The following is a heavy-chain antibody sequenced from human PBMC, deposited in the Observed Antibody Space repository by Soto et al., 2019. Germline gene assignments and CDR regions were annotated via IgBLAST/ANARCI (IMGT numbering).Heavy chain of an antibody. Sequence: SETLSLTCAVYGGSFSGYYWSWIRQPPGKGLEWIGEINHSGSTNYNPSLKSRVTISVDTSKNQFSLKLSSVTAADTAVYYCAREEAARRVGIDYWGQGTLVTVSS. CDR1: GGSFSGYY. D-gene: IGHD6-6*01. V-gene: IGHV4-34*01. J-gene: IGHJ4*02. CDR2: INHSGST. CDR3: AREEAARRVGIDY.